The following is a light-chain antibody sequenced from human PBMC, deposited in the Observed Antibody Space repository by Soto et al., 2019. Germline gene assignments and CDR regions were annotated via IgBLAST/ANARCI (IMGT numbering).Light chain of an antibody. CDR1: QSVGGTY. Sequence: EMVLTQSPATLSLSPGERASLTCRASQSVGGTYLAWYQQKPGQAPRLLISGASRRSTDIPARISGSGSETDFTLTISSLEPGDCAVYHCQQYGRSYGTFVQGTKLVI. CDR3: QQYGRSYGT. CDR2: GAS. J-gene: IGKJ2*01. V-gene: IGKV3-20*01.